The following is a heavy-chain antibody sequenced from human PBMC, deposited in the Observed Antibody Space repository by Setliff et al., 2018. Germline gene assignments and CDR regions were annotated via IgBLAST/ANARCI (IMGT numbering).Heavy chain of an antibody. V-gene: IGHV4-34*01. CDR2: INHSGST. CDR3: ARHGGYSYGPGDYYYGMDV. D-gene: IGHD5-18*01. Sequence: LSLTCAVYGGSFSGYYWSWIRQPPGKGLEWIGEINHSGSTNYNPSLKSRVTISVDTSKNQFSLKLSSVTAADTAVYYCARHGGYSYGPGDYYYGMDVWGQGTTVTVSS. J-gene: IGHJ6*02. CDR1: GGSFSGYY.